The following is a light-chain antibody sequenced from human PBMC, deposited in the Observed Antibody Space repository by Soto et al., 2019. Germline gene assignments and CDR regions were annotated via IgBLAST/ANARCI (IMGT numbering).Light chain of an antibody. CDR1: SSNIGTNT. CDR2: SND. J-gene: IGLJ2*01. Sequence: QSVLTQPPAASGAPGQRVSSSCSGGSSNIGTNTVNWYQHLPGTAPKLLIFSNDERPSGVPDRFSGSKSGTSASLAISGLXSDDEADYYCATWDDSLNGVVFGGGTKVTVL. V-gene: IGLV1-44*01. CDR3: ATWDDSLNGVV.